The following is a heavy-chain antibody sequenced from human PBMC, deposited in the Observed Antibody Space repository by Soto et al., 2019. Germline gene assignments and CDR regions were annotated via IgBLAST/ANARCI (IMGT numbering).Heavy chain of an antibody. J-gene: IGHJ4*02. D-gene: IGHD6-6*01. CDR2: ISSTSTSI. Sequence: EVQLVESGGGLVQPGGSLRLSCAASGFTFSSYNMNWVRQAPGKGLEWVSYISSTSTSIYFADSVKGRFTISRDDAKNSLYLQMNSLRAEDTAVYYCARGDKRYSSSPGCFEYWGQGTLVTVSS. V-gene: IGHV3-48*01. CDR1: GFTFSSYN. CDR3: ARGDKRYSSSPGCFEY.